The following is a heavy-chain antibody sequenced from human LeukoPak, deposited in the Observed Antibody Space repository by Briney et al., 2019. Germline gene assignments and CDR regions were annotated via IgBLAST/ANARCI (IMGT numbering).Heavy chain of an antibody. CDR3: AKDESLVEPLLFDY. V-gene: IGHV3-66*01. Sequence: PSETLSLTCTVSGGSISSYYWSWVRQAPGKGLEWVSVIYSGGSTYYADSVKGRFTISRDNSKNTLYLQMNSLRAEDTAVYYCAKDESLVEPLLFDYWGQGTLVTVSS. CDR1: GGSISSYY. CDR2: IYSGGST. D-gene: IGHD2-2*01. J-gene: IGHJ4*02.